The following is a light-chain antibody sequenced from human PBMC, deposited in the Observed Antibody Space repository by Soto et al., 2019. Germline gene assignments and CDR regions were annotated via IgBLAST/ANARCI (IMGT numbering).Light chain of an antibody. J-gene: IGKJ5*01. Sequence: DIQMTQSPSTLSASVGDRVTITCRASQSISSWLAWYQQKPGKAPKLLIYKASSLESGVPSRFSGSGSGTEFTLTISSLQPEDFATYYCQQLNSYLAITFGQGTRLEIK. CDR2: KAS. V-gene: IGKV1-5*03. CDR1: QSISSW. CDR3: QQLNSYLAIT.